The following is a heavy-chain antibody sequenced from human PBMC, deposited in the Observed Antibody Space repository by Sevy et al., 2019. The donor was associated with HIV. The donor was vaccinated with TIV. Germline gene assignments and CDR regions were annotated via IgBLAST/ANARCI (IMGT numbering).Heavy chain of an antibody. D-gene: IGHD5-18*01. CDR2: IYHSGST. J-gene: IGHJ4*02. CDR1: GYSISSGYY. Sequence: SETLSLTCGVSGYSISSGYYWGWIRQPPGKGLEWIGSIYHSGSTYSNPSFKSRVTISVDTSKNRFSLKLSSVTAADTAVYYCARGGYTYGKGYFDYWGQGTLVTVSS. CDR3: ARGGYTYGKGYFDY. V-gene: IGHV4-38-2*01.